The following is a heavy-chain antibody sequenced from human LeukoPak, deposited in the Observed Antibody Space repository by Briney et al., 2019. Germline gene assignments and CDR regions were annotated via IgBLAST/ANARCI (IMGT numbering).Heavy chain of an antibody. CDR3: ATGSGT. CDR1: GFTVSGYW. CDR2: INHDGSRE. J-gene: IGHJ5*02. Sequence: GGSLRLSCAASGFTVSGYWMNWVRQAPGKGLEWVANINHDGSREYYVDSVKGRFTISRDNSKNTLYLQMNSLRAEDTAVYYCATGSGTWGQGTRVTVSS. V-gene: IGHV3-7*03.